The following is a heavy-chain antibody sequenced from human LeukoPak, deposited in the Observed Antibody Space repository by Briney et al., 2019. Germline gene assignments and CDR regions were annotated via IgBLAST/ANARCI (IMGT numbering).Heavy chain of an antibody. J-gene: IGHJ4*02. D-gene: IGHD3-22*01. CDR2: FYYTGGT. CDR3: ARTYYYDSSGYYHDN. V-gene: IGHV4-59*01. CDR1: GGSIRSYH. Sequence: PSETLSLTCTVSGGSIRSYHWSWIRQPPGKGLEWIGYFYYTGGTNYSPSLKSRVSISVDTSKNQFSLKLSSVTAADTAIYYCARTYYYDSSGYYHDNWGQGTLVTVSA.